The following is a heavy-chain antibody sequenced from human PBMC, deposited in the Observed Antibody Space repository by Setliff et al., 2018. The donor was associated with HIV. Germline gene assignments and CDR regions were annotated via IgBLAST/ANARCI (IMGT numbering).Heavy chain of an antibody. CDR1: GFSLSTSGVG. CDR2: IYWDDDK. Sequence: SGHTMVNPTQTLTLNCTFSGFSLSTSGVGVGWIRQPPGKALEWLALIYWDDDKRYRPSLESRLTITKDTSKNQVVLTMTNMDPVDTATYYCAHSYCSSTSCYPHYYYYMDVWGNGTTVTVSS. CDR3: AHSYCSSTSCYPHYYYYMDV. V-gene: IGHV2-5*02. J-gene: IGHJ6*03. D-gene: IGHD2-2*01.